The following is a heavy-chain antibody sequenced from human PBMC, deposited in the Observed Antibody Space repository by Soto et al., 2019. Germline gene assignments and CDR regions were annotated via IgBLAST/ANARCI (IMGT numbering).Heavy chain of an antibody. V-gene: IGHV4-34*01. D-gene: IGHD3-22*01. CDR1: GGSFSGYY. Sequence: SETLSLTCAVYGGSFSGYYWSWIRQPPGKGLEWIGEINQSGSTNYNPSLKSRVTISVATSKNQFSLKLCSVTAADPLVYYCARVPPNYDSSGYGNGVDSWGQGTLVTVSS. CDR3: ARVPPNYDSSGYGNGVDS. J-gene: IGHJ4*02. CDR2: INQSGST.